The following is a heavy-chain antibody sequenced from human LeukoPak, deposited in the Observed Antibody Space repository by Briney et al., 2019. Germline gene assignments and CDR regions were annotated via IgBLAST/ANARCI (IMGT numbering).Heavy chain of an antibody. V-gene: IGHV4-34*01. CDR2: INHSGST. Sequence: SETLSLTCAVYGGSFIGYYWSWIRQPPGKGLEWIGEINHSGSTNYNPSLKSRVTISVDTSKNQFSLKLSSVTAADTAVYYCARNPRPRVLLYYYYGMDVWGQGTTVTVSS. CDR1: GGSFIGYY. D-gene: IGHD2-15*01. CDR3: ARNPRPRVLLYYYYGMDV. J-gene: IGHJ6*02.